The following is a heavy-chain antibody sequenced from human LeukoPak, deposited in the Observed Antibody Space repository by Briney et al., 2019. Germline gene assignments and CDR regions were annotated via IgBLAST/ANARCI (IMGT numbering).Heavy chain of an antibody. V-gene: IGHV4-39*02. D-gene: IGHD2-15*01. J-gene: IGHJ4*02. CDR2: FYYTVDT. Sequence: PSETLSLTCSVSGGSITSSTYSWGWIRQPPGKGLEWIGSFYYTVDTYYGPSLKRLVTISVDLFKNHFSLNLTSLTAADTAVYYCARLLPYCSEGICYFWEYFDSWGQGTLVTVSS. CDR1: GGSITSSTYS. CDR3: ARLLPYCSEGICYFWEYFDS.